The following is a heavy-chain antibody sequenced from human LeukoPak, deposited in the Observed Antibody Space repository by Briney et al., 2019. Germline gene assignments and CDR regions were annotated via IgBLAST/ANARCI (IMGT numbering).Heavy chain of an antibody. CDR1: GYTFTDSY. CDR2: INPNSGGT. J-gene: IGHJ4*02. CDR3: ARGVGGNARWRNFDWSKKIPMRDYFDY. V-gene: IGHV1-2*02. D-gene: IGHD3-9*01. Sequence: ASVKVSCKASGYTFTDSYIHWVRQAPEQGLEWMGWINPNSGGTNHAQKFQGRVTMTRDTSTTTAYMDLSRLKSDDTAVYYCARGVGGNARWRNFDWSKKIPMRDYFDYWGQGTLVTVSS.